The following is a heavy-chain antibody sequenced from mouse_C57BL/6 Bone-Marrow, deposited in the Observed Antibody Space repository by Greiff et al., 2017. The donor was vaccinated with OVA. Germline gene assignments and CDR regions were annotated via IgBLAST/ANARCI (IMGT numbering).Heavy chain of an antibody. CDR1: GYTFTSYW. CDR2: INPSNGGT. CDR3: ARWYYYGSSQFPWFAY. V-gene: IGHV1-53*01. J-gene: IGHJ3*01. D-gene: IGHD1-1*01. Sequence: QVQLQQPGTELVKPGASVKLSCKASGYTFTSYWMHWVKQRPGQGLEWIGNINPSNGGTNYNEKFKSKATLTVDKSSSTAYMQLSSLTSEDSAVYYFARWYYYGSSQFPWFAYWGQGTLVTVSA.